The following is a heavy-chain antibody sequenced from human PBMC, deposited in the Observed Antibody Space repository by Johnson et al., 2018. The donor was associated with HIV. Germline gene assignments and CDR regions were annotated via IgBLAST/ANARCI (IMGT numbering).Heavy chain of an antibody. V-gene: IGHV3-11*01. Sequence: QVQLVESGGGLVKPGGSLRLSCVGSGFTFSDYYMSWIRQAPGKGLEWVSYISSSGSTIYYADSVKGRFTISRDNAKNTLYLQMNSLRAEDTALYYCARDPGGAAVAGDAFDIWGQGTMVTVSS. CDR1: GFTFSDYY. J-gene: IGHJ3*02. CDR3: ARDPGGAAVAGDAFDI. CDR2: ISSSGSTI. D-gene: IGHD6-13*01.